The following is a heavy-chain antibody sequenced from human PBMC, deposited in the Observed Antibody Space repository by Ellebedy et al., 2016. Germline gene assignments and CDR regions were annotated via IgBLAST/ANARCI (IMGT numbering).Heavy chain of an antibody. V-gene: IGHV4-34*01. J-gene: IGHJ5*02. D-gene: IGHD3-9*01. CDR3: ARDRRTILTGLNWFDP. CDR2: INHSGST. CDR1: GGSFSAYY. Sequence: SQTLSLTXAVSGGSFSAYYWSWIRQPPTMGLEWIGEINHSGSTNYNPSLKSRVTISVDTSKNQFSLKLSSVTAADTAVYYCARDRRTILTGLNWFDPWGQGTLVTVSS.